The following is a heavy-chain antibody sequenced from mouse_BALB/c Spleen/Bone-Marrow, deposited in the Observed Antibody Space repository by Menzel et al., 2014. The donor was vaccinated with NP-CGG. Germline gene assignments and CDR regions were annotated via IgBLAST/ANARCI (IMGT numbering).Heavy chain of an antibody. CDR1: GYTFTSYW. CDR2: IDPSDSYT. Sequence: QVQLHQSGAELVKPGASVKLSCKASGYTFTSYWMHWVKQRPGQGLEWIGEIDPSDSYTNYNQKFKGKATLTVDKSSSTAYMQLSSLTSEDSAVYFCARWLLRYYAMDDWGQGTSVTVSS. V-gene: IGHV1-69*02. J-gene: IGHJ4*01. CDR3: ARWLLRYYAMDD. D-gene: IGHD2-3*01.